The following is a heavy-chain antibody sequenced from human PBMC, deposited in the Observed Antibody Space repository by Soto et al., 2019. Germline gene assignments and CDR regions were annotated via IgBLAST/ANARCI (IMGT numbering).Heavy chain of an antibody. Sequence: PGESLKISCHCSVYSFTSDWIGGVRTMSGKDLELMGIIYTVDSDTRYSPSFQGLVTISADKSISNAYLQWSSLKASDTAMYYCARVDCSSTSCPNNWFDPWGQGNLVTVSS. V-gene: IGHV5-51*01. CDR3: ARVDCSSTSCPNNWFDP. D-gene: IGHD2-2*01. CDR1: VYSFTSDW. J-gene: IGHJ5*02. CDR2: IYTVDSDT.